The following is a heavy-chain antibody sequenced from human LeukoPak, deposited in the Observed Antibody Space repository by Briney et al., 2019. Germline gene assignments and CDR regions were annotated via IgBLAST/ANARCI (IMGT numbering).Heavy chain of an antibody. V-gene: IGHV3-30-3*01. D-gene: IGHD3-10*01. CDR3: ARGLHYYYYGMDV. CDR2: ISYDGSNK. CDR1: GFTFSSYT. J-gene: IGHJ6*02. Sequence: GGSLRLSCAASGFTFSSYTMHWVRQAPGKGLEWVAVISYDGSNKYYADSVKGRFTISGDNSKNTLYLQMNSRGAEDTAVYYCARGLHYYYYGMDVWGQGTTVTVSS.